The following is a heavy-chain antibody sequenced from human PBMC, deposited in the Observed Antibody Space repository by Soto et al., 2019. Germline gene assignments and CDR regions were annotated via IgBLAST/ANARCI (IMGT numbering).Heavy chain of an antibody. Sequence: GGSLRLSCAASGFNVSSTYVTWVRQAPGKGLEWVSLIYGDGRPYAADSVKGRFTISRDNSKNTLYLQMNSLRAEDTAVYYCARASNSGWQPSFDSWGQGSLVTVSS. J-gene: IGHJ4*02. CDR1: GFNVSSTY. V-gene: IGHV3-66*01. D-gene: IGHD6-19*01. CDR2: IYGDGRP. CDR3: ARASNSGWQPSFDS.